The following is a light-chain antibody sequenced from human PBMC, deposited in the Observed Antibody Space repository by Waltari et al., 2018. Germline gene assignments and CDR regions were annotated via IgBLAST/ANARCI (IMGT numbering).Light chain of an antibody. V-gene: IGKV4-1*01. CDR2: WAS. J-gene: IGKJ1*01. CDR1: QSVLYSSNNKNC. CDR3: HQYYSSPWT. Sequence: DIVMAQSRDSLAVSLGESATINCKSSQSVLYSSNNKNCLAWYQQKPGQPPKLLIYWASTRESGVPDRFSGSGSGTDFTLTISSLQAEDVAVYYCHQYYSSPWTFGQGTKVEI.